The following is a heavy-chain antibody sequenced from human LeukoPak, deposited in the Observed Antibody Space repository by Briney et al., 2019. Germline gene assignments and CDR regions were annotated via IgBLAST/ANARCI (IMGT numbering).Heavy chain of an antibody. D-gene: IGHD3-22*01. V-gene: IGHV3-30-3*01. Sequence: GGSLRLSCAASGFIFSDYIMHWLRQAPGRGLEWVALISHDAGNKHFADSVKGRFTISRDNSKNTMYLETNDVRPDDSAMYYCARERGSSGSAGWFDPWGQGTPVTVSS. J-gene: IGHJ5*02. CDR2: ISHDAGNK. CDR3: ARERGSSGSAGWFDP. CDR1: GFIFSDYI.